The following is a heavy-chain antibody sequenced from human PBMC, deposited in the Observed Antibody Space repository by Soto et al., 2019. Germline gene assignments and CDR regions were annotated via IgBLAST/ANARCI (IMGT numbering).Heavy chain of an antibody. Sequence: SETLALTFAFYGGSFSNHYCSLTSQPPGKGLEWIGEINHSGSTNYHPSLKSRVTIAVDTSKNQFSRKLSSVTAADTAVYYCARGNVVAIDYWGQGTLVTVSS. V-gene: IGHV4-34*01. CDR3: ARGNVVAIDY. D-gene: IGHD2-21*01. CDR2: INHSGST. CDR1: GGSFSNHY. J-gene: IGHJ4*02.